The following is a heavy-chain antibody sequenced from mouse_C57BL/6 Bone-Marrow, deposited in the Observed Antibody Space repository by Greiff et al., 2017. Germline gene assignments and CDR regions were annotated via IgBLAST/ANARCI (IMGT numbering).Heavy chain of an antibody. D-gene: IGHD1-1*01. J-gene: IGHJ3*01. V-gene: IGHV5-4*03. CDR3: ARGLYYCGSSDFAY. CDR2: ISDGGSYT. CDR1: GFTFSSYA. Sequence: EVKLVESGGGLVKPGGSLKLSCAASGFTFSSYAMSWVRQTPEKRLEWVATISDGGSYTYYPDNVKGRFTISRDNAKNNLYLQMSQLKSEYTAMYYCARGLYYCGSSDFAYWGQGTLVTVSA.